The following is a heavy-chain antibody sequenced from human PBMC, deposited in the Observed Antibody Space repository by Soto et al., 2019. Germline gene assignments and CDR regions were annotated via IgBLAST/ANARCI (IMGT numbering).Heavy chain of an antibody. CDR1: SGSISSGGYY. CDR2: IYYSGST. CDR3: ASKVRRGYSYGPDDAFDI. J-gene: IGHJ3*02. D-gene: IGHD5-18*01. Sequence: TWETLSLTCTVSSGSISSGGYYWSWIRQHPGKGLEWIGYIYYSGSTYYNPSLKSRVTISVDTSKNQFSLKLSSVTAADTAVYYCASKVRRGYSYGPDDAFDIWGQGTMVTVSS. V-gene: IGHV4-31*03.